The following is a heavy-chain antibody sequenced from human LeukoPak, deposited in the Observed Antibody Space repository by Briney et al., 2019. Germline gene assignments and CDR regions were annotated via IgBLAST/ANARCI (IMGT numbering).Heavy chain of an antibody. D-gene: IGHD2-21*01. V-gene: IGHV4-61*02. CDR1: AASISSDNYY. CDR2: FYAGDT. CDR3: ARRVFMNSGRYFYYMDL. J-gene: IGHJ6*03. Sequence: SETLSLTRTVSAASISSDNYYWNWIRQPAGRGLEWIGRFYAGDTKYNPSLNNRATVSVDTSKNQFSLTLSSVTASDTSTHYCARRVFMNSGRYFYYMDLWGTGTTVTVSS.